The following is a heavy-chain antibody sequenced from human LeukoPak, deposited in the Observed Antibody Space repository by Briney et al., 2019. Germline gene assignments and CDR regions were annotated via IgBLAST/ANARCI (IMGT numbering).Heavy chain of an antibody. D-gene: IGHD6-19*01. CDR2: ISDSGGIT. CDR3: AKDARRYSGWYFFDH. CDR1: GFSFSNLA. J-gene: IGHJ4*02. Sequence: GGSLRLSCVASGFSFSNLAMGWVRQAPGNGLEWVSVISDSGGITYYADSVKGRFTISRDNSRNTLYLQMNSLRVDDTAVYYCAKDARRYSGWYFFDHWGQGTLVTVCS. V-gene: IGHV3-23*01.